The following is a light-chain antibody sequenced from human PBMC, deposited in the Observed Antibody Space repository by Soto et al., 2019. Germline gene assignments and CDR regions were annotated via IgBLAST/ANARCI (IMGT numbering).Light chain of an antibody. Sequence: QAVVTQPPSASGTPGQRVTISCSGSSSNIGSNYVYWYQQLPGTAPKLLIYTNDQRPSGVPDRFSGSKSGTSASLAISGLRSEDEADYYCAAWEDSLRGWVFGGGTKLPVL. CDR2: TND. CDR3: AAWEDSLRGWV. V-gene: IGLV1-47*02. CDR1: SSNIGSNY. J-gene: IGLJ3*02.